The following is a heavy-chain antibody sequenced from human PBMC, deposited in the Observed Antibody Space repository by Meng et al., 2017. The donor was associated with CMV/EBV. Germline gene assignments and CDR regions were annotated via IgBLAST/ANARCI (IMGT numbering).Heavy chain of an antibody. CDR1: GGSISSSSYY. D-gene: IGHD3-3*01. V-gene: IGHV4-39*07. CDR3: ASSAYDFWSGYGWFDP. Sequence: SETLSLTCTVSGGSISSSSYYWGWIRQPPGKGLEWIGSIYYSGSTYCNPSLKSRVTISVDTSKNQFSLKLSSVTAADTAVYYCASSAYDFWSGYGWFDPWGQGTLVTVSS. CDR2: IYYSGST. J-gene: IGHJ5*02.